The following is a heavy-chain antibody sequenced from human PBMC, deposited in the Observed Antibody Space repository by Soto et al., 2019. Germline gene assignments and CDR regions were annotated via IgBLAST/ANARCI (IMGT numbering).Heavy chain of an antibody. J-gene: IGHJ4*02. D-gene: IGHD2-15*01. CDR2: ISGSGAST. CDR3: AKPRVGYCSGGSCYFDY. V-gene: IGHV3-23*01. CDR1: GFTFSSYA. Sequence: LRLSCAASGFTFSSYAMSWVRQAPGKGLDWVSAISGSGASTYYADSVKGRFTISRDNSKNTLYLQMNSLGAEDTAVYYCAKPRVGYCSGGSCYFDYWGQGTLVTVSS.